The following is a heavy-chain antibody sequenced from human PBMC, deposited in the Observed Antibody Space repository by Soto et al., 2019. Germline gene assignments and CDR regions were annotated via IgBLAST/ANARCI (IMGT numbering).Heavy chain of an antibody. CDR2: ISGSGGST. Sequence: EVQLLESGGGLVQPGGSLRLSCAASGFTFSSYAMSWVRQAPGKGLEWVSAISGSGGSTYYADSVKGRFTISRDNSKNTLYLQMNSLRAEDTAVYYCANPSFCSSTSCYDVDYWGQGTLVTVSS. V-gene: IGHV3-23*01. J-gene: IGHJ4*02. D-gene: IGHD2-2*01. CDR1: GFTFSSYA. CDR3: ANPSFCSSTSCYDVDY.